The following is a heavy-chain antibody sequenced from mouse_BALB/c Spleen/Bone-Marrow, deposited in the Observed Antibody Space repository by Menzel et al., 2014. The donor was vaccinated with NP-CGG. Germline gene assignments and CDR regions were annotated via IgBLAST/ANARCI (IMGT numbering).Heavy chain of an antibody. J-gene: IGHJ4*01. Sequence: EVKLMESGGGLVQPGGSLKLSCAASGFTFSSYIMSWVRQTPEKRLEWVAYISNGGGSTHCPDTVKGRFTISRDNAKNTLYLQMSSLKSEDTAMYYCARHPIYYYGSSWGNYAMDYWGQGTSVTVSS. CDR2: ISNGGGST. CDR3: ARHPIYYYGSSWGNYAMDY. D-gene: IGHD1-1*01. V-gene: IGHV5-12-2*01. CDR1: GFTFSSYI.